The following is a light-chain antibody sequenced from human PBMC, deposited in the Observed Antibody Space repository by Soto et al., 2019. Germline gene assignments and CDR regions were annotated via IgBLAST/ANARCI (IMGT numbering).Light chain of an antibody. CDR1: QSVGNS. CDR2: DAS. CDR3: QQRTNLPLS. V-gene: IGKV3-11*01. J-gene: IGKJ4*01. Sequence: EIVLTQSPATLSLSPGERATLSCRASQSVGNSLAWYRQKPGQAPRLLIYDASNRATGISARFSGSGSGTDFPLTINSLEPEDFAVYSCQQRTNLPLSFGGGTKVEIK.